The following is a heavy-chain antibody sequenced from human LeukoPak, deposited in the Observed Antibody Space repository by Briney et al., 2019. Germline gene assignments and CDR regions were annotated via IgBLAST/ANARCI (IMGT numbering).Heavy chain of an antibody. V-gene: IGHV5-51*01. J-gene: IGHJ4*02. D-gene: IGHD3-10*01. CDR1: GYSFTNYW. Sequence: GESLKISCKGSGYSFTNYWIDWVRQMPGKGLEWMGIIYPGDSDTRYSPSFQGQASISADKSISTAYLQWSSLKASDTAMYYCATGSYSDYFDYWGQGTLVTVSS. CDR3: ATGSYSDYFDY. CDR2: IYPGDSDT.